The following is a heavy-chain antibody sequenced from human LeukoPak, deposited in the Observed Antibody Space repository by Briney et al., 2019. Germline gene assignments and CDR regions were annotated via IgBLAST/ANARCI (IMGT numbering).Heavy chain of an antibody. V-gene: IGHV2-5*02. CDR3: AHLEGGFSSDWYFQGFDY. J-gene: IGHJ4*02. CDR2: IYGDDDK. CDR1: GFSLSTSGVG. Sequence: ESGPTLVNPTQTLRLTCTFSGFSLSTSGVGVGWIRQPPGKALEWFALIYGDDDKRYSPSLKSRLTITKDPSKNQVVLRMTNMDPVDTATYYCAHLEGGFSSDWYFQGFDYWGQGILVTVSS. D-gene: IGHD6-13*01.